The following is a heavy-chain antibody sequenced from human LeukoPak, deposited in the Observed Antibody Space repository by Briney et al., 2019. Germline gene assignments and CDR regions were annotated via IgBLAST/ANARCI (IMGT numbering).Heavy chain of an antibody. Sequence: ASVKVSCKASGYTFTTHAIHWVRQAPGQRLEWMGWINAGNGNTKSSQKFQGRVTISRDTSASTAYMELRSLRSDDTAVYYCGRDYHLGGIDVWGQGTTVTVSS. CDR3: GRDYHLGGIDV. CDR1: GYTFTTHA. V-gene: IGHV1-3*01. J-gene: IGHJ6*02. CDR2: INAGNGNT. D-gene: IGHD3-3*02.